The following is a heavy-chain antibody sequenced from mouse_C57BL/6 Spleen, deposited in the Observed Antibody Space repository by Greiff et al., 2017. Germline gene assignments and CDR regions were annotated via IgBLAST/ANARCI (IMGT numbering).Heavy chain of an antibody. D-gene: IGHD2-14*01. CDR3: ARAYYRYAMDY. Sequence: QVQLQQPGAELVKPGASVKLSCKASGYTFTSYWMHWVKQRPGQGLEWIGMIHPNSGSTNYNEKFKSKATLTVDKSASTAYMQLSSLTSEDAAVYYWARAYYRYAMDYWGQGTSVTVSS. CDR2: IHPNSGST. J-gene: IGHJ4*01. CDR1: GYTFTSYW. V-gene: IGHV1-64*01.